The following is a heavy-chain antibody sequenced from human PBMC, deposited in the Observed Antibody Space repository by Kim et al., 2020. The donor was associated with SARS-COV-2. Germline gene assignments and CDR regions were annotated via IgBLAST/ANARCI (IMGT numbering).Heavy chain of an antibody. J-gene: IGHJ4*02. CDR2: IYHGGST. D-gene: IGHD4-17*01. Sequence: SETLSLTCAVSGGSISGDAYSWSWIRQPPGKGLEWIGYIYHGGSTYYNPSLKSRVTMSVDTSKNQFSLKLSSVTAADTAVYYCARSRPTYGDYFDYWGQG. V-gene: IGHV4-30-2*01. CDR1: GGSISGDAYS. CDR3: ARSRPTYGDYFDY.